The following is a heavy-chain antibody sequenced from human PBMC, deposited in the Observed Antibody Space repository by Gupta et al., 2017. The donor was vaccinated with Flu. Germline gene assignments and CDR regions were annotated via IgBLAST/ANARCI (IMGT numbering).Heavy chain of an antibody. D-gene: IGHD3-22*01. J-gene: IGHJ5*02. CDR2: IISIFGAP. V-gene: IGHV1-69*01. Sequence: GGILNSYYAISWVRQAPGHGLEWMGGIISIFGAPTYAPKFQGRVTITADESTSTVYMELSSLRFEDTAVYYCARVTPSGDSSGYYLSWFDPWGQGTLVTVSS. CDR1: GGILNSYYA. CDR3: ARVTPSGDSSGYYLSWFDP.